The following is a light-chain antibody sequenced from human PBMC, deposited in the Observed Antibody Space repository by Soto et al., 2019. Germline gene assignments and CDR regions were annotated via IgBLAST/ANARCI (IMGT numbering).Light chain of an antibody. J-gene: IGLJ1*01. CDR2: EVT. Sequence: QSVLTQPASVSGSPGQSITISCTGTSTDIGAYNYVSWYQQHPGKAPKLLIYEVTNRPSGVSNRFSGSKSGNTASLTISGLQAEDEANYYCYSYTTLSNMVFGSGTKFTVL. CDR3: YSYTTLSNMV. V-gene: IGLV2-14*01. CDR1: STDIGAYNY.